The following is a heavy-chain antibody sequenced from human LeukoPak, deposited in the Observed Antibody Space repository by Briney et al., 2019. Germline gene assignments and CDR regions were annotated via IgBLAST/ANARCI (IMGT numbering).Heavy chain of an antibody. CDR3: ARARTGGTWSFDP. CDR1: GFTFSIYS. J-gene: IGHJ5*02. D-gene: IGHD2-15*01. CDR2: ITGSGTYI. V-gene: IGHV3-21*01. Sequence: GGSLRLSCAASGFTFSIYSMNWVRQAPGKGLEWVSSITGSGTYIYYADSVKGRFTISRDNARDSLYLQMDSLRAEDTPVYFCARARTGGTWSFDPWGQGTLVTVSS.